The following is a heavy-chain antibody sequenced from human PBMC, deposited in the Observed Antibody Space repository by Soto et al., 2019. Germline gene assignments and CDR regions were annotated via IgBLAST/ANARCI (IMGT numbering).Heavy chain of an antibody. V-gene: IGHV1-18*04. D-gene: IGHD3-3*01. CDR2: ISASNGHT. CDR3: ARNTGSGNSGGFDY. J-gene: IGHJ4*02. CDR1: GYTFSGHS. Sequence: ASVKVSCKASGYTFSGHSISWVRQAPGQGLEWMGWISASNGHTNYAQKFQGRVTMTTDTFTSTGYMEMKRLRSDDTAVYYCARNTGSGNSGGFDYWGQGTLVTVSS.